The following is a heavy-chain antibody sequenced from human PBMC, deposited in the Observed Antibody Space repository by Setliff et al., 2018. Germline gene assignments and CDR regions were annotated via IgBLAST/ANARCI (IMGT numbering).Heavy chain of an antibody. CDR2: IYTSGST. CDR3: ARTDDSSGYYYG. D-gene: IGHD3-22*01. J-gene: IGHJ4*02. V-gene: IGHV4-61*09. CDR1: GGSISSGSYY. Sequence: PSETLSLTCTVSGGSISSGSYYWSWIRQPAGKGLEWIGHIYTSGSTNYNPSLKSRVTISVDTSKNQFSLKLSSVTAADTAVYYCARTDDSSGYYYGWGQGTLVTVSS.